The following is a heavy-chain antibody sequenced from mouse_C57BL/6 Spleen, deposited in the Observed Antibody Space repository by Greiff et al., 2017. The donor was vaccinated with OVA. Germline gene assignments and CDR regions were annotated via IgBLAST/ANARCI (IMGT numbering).Heavy chain of an antibody. V-gene: IGHV5-17*01. J-gene: IGHJ3*01. CDR1: GFTFSDYG. Sequence: EVKLVESGGGLVKPGGSLKLSCAASGFTFSDYGMHWVRQAPEKGLEWVAYISSGSSTIYYADTVKGRFTISRDNAKTTLFMPMTRLRTVDTAMYYCARPYYGSTLFAYWGQGTLVTVSA. CDR3: ARPYYGSTLFAY. D-gene: IGHD1-1*01. CDR2: ISSGSSTI.